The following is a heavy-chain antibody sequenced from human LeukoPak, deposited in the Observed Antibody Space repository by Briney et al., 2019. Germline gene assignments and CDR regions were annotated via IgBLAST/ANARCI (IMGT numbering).Heavy chain of an antibody. J-gene: IGHJ4*02. CDR2: ISSSSGYK. Sequence: GGSLRLSCAVSGFTFSSYSMTWVRQAPGKGLEWVSSISSSSGYKYYADSVKGRFTISRDNAKDSLYLQMDSLRAEDAAVYYCARTSGESTAALRAPFDYWGQGTLATVSS. V-gene: IGHV3-21*01. CDR1: GFTFSSYS. D-gene: IGHD6-6*01. CDR3: ARTSGESTAALRAPFDY.